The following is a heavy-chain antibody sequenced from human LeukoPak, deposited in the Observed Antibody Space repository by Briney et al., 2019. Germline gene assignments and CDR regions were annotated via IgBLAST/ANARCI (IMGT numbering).Heavy chain of an antibody. D-gene: IGHD2-15*01. J-gene: IGHJ6*02. Sequence: SETLSLTCAVYGGSFSGYYWSWIRQPPGKGLEWIGEINHSGSTNYNPSLKSRVTISVDTSKNQFSLKLSSVTAADRAVYYCARGPTRGYCSGGSCYRGYYYGMDVWGQGTTVTVSS. V-gene: IGHV4-34*01. CDR1: GGSFSGYY. CDR3: ARGPTRGYCSGGSCYRGYYYGMDV. CDR2: INHSGST.